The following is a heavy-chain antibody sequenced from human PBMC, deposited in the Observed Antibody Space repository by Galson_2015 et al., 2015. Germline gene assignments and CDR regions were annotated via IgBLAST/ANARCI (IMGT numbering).Heavy chain of an antibody. J-gene: IGHJ3*01. D-gene: IGHD2-15*01. CDR3: AANGHCSGGSCYFDAFDF. CDR2: ISGSGGST. CDR1: GFTLSSYA. Sequence: SLRLSCAASGFTLSSYAMSWVRQAPGKGLEWVSAISGSGGSTYYADSVKGRSTISRDNSKNTLYLQMNSLRAEDTAVYYCAANGHCSGGSCYFDAFDFWGQGTMVTVSS. V-gene: IGHV3-23*01.